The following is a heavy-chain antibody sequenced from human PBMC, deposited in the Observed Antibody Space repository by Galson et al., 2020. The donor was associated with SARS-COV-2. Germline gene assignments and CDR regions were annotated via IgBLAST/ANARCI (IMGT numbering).Heavy chain of an antibody. Sequence: TGGSLRLSCAASGFTFSSYWMSWVRQAPGKGLEWVANIKQDGSEKYYVDSVKGRFTISRDNAKNSLYLQMNSLRAEDTAVYYCARDFMGGISDGMDVWGQGTTVTVSS. CDR2: IKQDGSEK. V-gene: IGHV3-7*03. J-gene: IGHJ6*02. D-gene: IGHD5-12*01. CDR3: ARDFMGGISDGMDV. CDR1: GFTFSSYW.